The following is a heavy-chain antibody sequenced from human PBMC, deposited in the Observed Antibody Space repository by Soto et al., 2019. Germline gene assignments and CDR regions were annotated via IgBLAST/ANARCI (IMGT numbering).Heavy chain of an antibody. J-gene: IGHJ4*02. CDR3: ARDFEY. CDR1: FSTFW. V-gene: IGHV3-74*01. Sequence: FSTFWMHWVRQAPGKGLVWVSRINSDGSSTNYADSVKGRVTISRDNAKNTLYLQLNSLRPEDTAVYYCARDFEYWGQGTLVTVSS. CDR2: INSDGSST.